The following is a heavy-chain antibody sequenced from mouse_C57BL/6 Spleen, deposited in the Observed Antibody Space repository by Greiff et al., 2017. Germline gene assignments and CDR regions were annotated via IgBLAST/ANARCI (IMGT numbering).Heavy chain of an antibody. J-gene: IGHJ4*01. V-gene: IGHV1-62-2*01. CDR1: GYTFTEYT. Sequence: QVQLQQSGAELVKPGASVKLSCKASGYTFTEYTINWVKQRSGQGLEWIGWFYPGSGSIKYNEKFKDKATLTADKSSSTVYMELNRSASVDPAVYICEKHESYAYYSNPSYARDYWGQGTSVTVSS. D-gene: IGHD2-5*01. CDR2: FYPGSGSI. CDR3: EKHESYAYYSNPSYARDY.